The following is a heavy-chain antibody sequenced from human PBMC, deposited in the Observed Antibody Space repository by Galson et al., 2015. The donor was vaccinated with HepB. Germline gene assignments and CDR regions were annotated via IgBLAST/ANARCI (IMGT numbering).Heavy chain of an antibody. CDR1: GYTFTNYW. Sequence: QSGAEVKEPGESLKISCKGSGYTFTNYWIAWVRQMPGRGLEWMGIIHPGDSDTRYSPSFQGQVTVSADKSISTAYLQWSSLKASDTAMYYCAGAYYDSRAYFDYWGQGTLVTVSS. CDR3: AGAYYDSRAYFDY. D-gene: IGHD3-22*01. J-gene: IGHJ4*02. V-gene: IGHV5-51*01. CDR2: IHPGDSDT.